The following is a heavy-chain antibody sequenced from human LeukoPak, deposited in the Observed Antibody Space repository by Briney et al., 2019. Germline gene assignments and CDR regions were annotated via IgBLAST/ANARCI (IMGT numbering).Heavy chain of an antibody. D-gene: IGHD1-1*01. CDR1: GGTFSSYA. Sequence: SVKVSCKASGGTFSSYAISWVRQAPGQGLEWMGGIIPIFGTANYAQKFQGRVTITADKSTSAAYMELSSLRSEDTAVYYCAIPWPTAGFDYWGQGTLVTVSS. CDR2: IIPIFGTA. V-gene: IGHV1-69*06. J-gene: IGHJ4*02. CDR3: AIPWPTAGFDY.